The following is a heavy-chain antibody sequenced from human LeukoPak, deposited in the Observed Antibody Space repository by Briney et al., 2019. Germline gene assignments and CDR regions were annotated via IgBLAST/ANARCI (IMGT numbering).Heavy chain of an antibody. D-gene: IGHD6-19*01. Sequence: ASVKVSCKASGGTFRTYVFSWVRQDPGQGPEWMGWINPNSRGTNYAQKFQGRVTMTWDTSITTAYMEVSRLTTDDTAVYYCARGRSVAVAVWSPPIDYWGQGTLVSVSS. V-gene: IGHV1-2*02. CDR3: ARGRSVAVAVWSPPIDY. CDR1: GGTFRTYV. J-gene: IGHJ4*02. CDR2: INPNSRGT.